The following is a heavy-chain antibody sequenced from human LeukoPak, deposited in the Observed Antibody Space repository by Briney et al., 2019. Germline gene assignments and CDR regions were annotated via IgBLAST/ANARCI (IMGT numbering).Heavy chain of an antibody. CDR2: IWYDGSNK. V-gene: IGHV3-33*01. CDR1: GFTFSSYG. CDR3: ARDRGCDFWSGYYVRPGSLYYYGMDV. J-gene: IGHJ6*01. D-gene: IGHD3-3*01. Sequence: TGRSLRLSCAASGFTFSSYGMHWVRQAPGKGLEWVAVIWYDGSNKYYADSVKGRFTISRDNSKNTLYLQMNSLRAEDTAVYYCARDRGCDFWSGYYVRPGSLYYYGMDVWGQGTTVAVSS.